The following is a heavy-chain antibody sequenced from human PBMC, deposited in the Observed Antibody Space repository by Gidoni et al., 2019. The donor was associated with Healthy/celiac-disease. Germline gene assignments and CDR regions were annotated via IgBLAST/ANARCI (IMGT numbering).Heavy chain of an antibody. Sequence: EVQLVEYGGGLVKPGGSLRLSCAASGFNFSSYSMNWVRQGPGKGLEWVSSMSSSSSYIYYAHSVKGLFTISRDNAKNSLYLQMNSLRAEDTAVYYCARGRDGGDCYTWGQGTLVTVSS. V-gene: IGHV3-21*01. CDR3: ARGRDGGDCYT. CDR2: MSSSSSYI. J-gene: IGHJ5*02. CDR1: GFNFSSYS. D-gene: IGHD2-21*01.